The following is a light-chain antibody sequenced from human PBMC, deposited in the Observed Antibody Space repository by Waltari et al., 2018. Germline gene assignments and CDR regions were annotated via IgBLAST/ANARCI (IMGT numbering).Light chain of an antibody. CDR2: EVI. CDR1: TSDVGNYDL. Sequence: QSALTQPASVSGTPGQSITISCTGTTSDVGNYDLVSWYQHHPGKAPKLLICEVIKRRSGVSSRFPGSKSGSTASITISGLQPDDEADYYCCSYAGLGTYVFGSGTKVTVL. J-gene: IGLJ1*01. V-gene: IGLV2-23*02. CDR3: CSYAGLGTYV.